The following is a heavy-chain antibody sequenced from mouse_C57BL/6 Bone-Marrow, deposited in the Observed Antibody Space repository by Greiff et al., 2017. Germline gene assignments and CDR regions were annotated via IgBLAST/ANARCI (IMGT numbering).Heavy chain of an antibody. D-gene: IGHD1-1*01. Sequence: EVMLVESGGGLVKPGGSLKLSCAASGFTFSSYAMSWVRQTPEKRLEWVATISDGGSYTYYPDNVKGRFTISRDNAKRNLYLQMSHLKSEDTAMYYCARDFTTVVDWYFDVWGTGTTVTVSS. J-gene: IGHJ1*03. CDR3: ARDFTTVVDWYFDV. CDR2: ISDGGSYT. V-gene: IGHV5-4*01. CDR1: GFTFSSYA.